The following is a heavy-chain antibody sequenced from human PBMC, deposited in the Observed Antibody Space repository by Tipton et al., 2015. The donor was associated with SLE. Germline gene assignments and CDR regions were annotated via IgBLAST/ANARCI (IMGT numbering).Heavy chain of an antibody. CDR2: ISSSGSTI. J-gene: IGHJ4*02. CDR3: AREGGSYSFGY. Sequence: SLRLSCAASGFTFSSYEMNWVRQAPGKGLEWVSYISSSGSTIYYADSVKGRFTISRDNAKNSLYLQMNSLRAEDTAVYYCAREGGSYSFGYWGQGTLVTVSS. V-gene: IGHV3-48*03. CDR1: GFTFSSYE. D-gene: IGHD1-26*01.